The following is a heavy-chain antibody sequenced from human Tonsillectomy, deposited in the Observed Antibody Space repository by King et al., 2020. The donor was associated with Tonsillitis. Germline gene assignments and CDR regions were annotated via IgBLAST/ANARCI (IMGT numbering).Heavy chain of an antibody. V-gene: IGHV1-69*09. D-gene: IGHD3-3*01. Sequence: EQLVQSGAEVKKAGSSVKVSCKASGGTFRSNAISWVRQAPGQGLEWMGRIIPIFGITNYAQKFQGRVTITADKSTSTGYMELSSLRSEDTAVYYCAREPPGGFWGGYYEGRYYYYYMDVWGKGTTVPVSS. J-gene: IGHJ6*03. CDR1: GGTFRSNA. CDR2: IIPIFGIT. CDR3: AREPPGGFWGGYYEGRYYYYYMDV.